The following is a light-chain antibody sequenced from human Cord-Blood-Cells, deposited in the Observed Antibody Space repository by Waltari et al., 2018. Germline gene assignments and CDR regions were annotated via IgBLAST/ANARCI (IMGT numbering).Light chain of an antibody. CDR1: SLRSYY. Sequence: SSELTQDPAVSVALGQTVRITCQGDSLRSYYASWYQQKPGQAPVLVIYGKNNRPSGIPDLFSGSSSGNTASLTSTGAQAEDEADYYCNSRDSSGSHLVFGGGTKLTVL. CDR3: NSRDSSGSHLV. CDR2: GKN. V-gene: IGLV3-19*01. J-gene: IGLJ3*02.